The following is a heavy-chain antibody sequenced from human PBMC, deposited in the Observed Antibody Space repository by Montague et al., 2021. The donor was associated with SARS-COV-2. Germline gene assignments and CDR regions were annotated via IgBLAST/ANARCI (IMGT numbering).Heavy chain of an antibody. CDR3: TRARSKAIDY. CDR2: IFHYGTS. D-gene: IGHD2/OR15-2a*01. J-gene: IGHJ4*02. V-gene: IGHV4-4*02. CDR1: GDSMTRSW. Sequence: SETLSLTCAVSGDSMTRSWWTWVRHPPGQRLHWIGEIFHYGTSRSNYNPALKSRVTISIDTSKNQFFLRLSSVTAADTALYFCTRARSKAIDYWGQGALVTVSS.